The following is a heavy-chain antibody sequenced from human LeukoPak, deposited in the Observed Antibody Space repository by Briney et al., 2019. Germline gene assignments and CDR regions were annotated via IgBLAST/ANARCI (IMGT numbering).Heavy chain of an antibody. CDR3: AKGGCSSTSCPPDS. J-gene: IGHJ5*01. D-gene: IGHD2-2*01. Sequence: GGSLRLSCVGSGFTFDNFAMHWVRQPGGKGVEGVSLISWDGDSTYYEDSVKGRFTISRDNSENSLYLQMNILRAEDTALYYCAKGGCSSTSCPPDSWGQGTLVTVSS. CDR1: GFTFDNFA. CDR2: ISWDGDST. V-gene: IGHV3-43D*04.